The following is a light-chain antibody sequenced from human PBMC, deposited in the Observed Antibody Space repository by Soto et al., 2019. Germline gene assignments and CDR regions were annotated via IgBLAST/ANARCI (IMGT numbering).Light chain of an antibody. CDR2: GAS. CDR3: QQSYSTPRT. Sequence: DIQMTQSPSSLSASVGDRVTITCRASQRIISYLNWYQQKPGKAPEPLIYGASTLQSGVPSRFSGSGSGTEFTLTISSLQPEGFATYYCQQSYSTPRTFGQGTKVESK. V-gene: IGKV1-39*01. CDR1: QRIISY. J-gene: IGKJ1*01.